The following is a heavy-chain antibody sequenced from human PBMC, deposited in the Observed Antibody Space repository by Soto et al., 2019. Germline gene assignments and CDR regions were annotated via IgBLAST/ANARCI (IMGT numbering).Heavy chain of an antibody. Sequence: ASVKVSCKASGYTFTGYYMHWVRQAPGQGLEWMGWINPNSGGTNYAQKFQGRVTMTWDTSISTAYMEVRRLRSDDTAVYYCARDGPAGGYVGWDYYYNGMDVWGQGTTVTVSS. CDR1: GYTFTGYY. CDR2: INPNSGGT. CDR3: ARDGPAGGYVGWDYYYNGMDV. V-gene: IGHV1-2*02. J-gene: IGHJ6*02. D-gene: IGHD5-12*01.